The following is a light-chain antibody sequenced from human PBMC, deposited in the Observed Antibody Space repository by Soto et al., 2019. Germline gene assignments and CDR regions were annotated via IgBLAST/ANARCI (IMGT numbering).Light chain of an antibody. CDR2: YAS. CDR1: QSVSNN. CDR3: QQYSDWPPIT. V-gene: IGKV3-15*01. J-gene: IGKJ5*01. Sequence: EIMMTQSPATLSVSPGESATLSCRASQSVSNNLAWYQHKPGQAPRLLIYYASTRATGIPARFSGSGSGTEFTLTISSLQSEDFALYYCQQYSDWPPITFGQGTRLEIK.